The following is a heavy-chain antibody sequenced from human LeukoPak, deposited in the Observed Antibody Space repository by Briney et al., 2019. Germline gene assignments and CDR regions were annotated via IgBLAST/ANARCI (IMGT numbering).Heavy chain of an antibody. J-gene: IGHJ4*02. CDR3: ARRATGYSSGWHLFDY. D-gene: IGHD6-19*01. CDR1: GGSISSGDYY. Sequence: PSQTLSLTCTVSGGSISSGDYYWSWIRQPPGKGLEWIGYIYYSGSTYYNPSLKSRVTISVDTSKNQFSLKLSSVTAADTAVYYCARRATGYSSGWHLFDYWGQGTLVTVSS. V-gene: IGHV4-30-4*01. CDR2: IYYSGST.